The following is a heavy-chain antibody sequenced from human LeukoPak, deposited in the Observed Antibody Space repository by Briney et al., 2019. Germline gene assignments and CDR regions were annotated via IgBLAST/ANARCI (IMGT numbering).Heavy chain of an antibody. CDR1: GGTFSSYA. D-gene: IGHD4-23*01. Sequence: ASVKVSCKASGGTFSSYAISWVRQAPGQGLEWMGGIIPIFGTANYAQKFQGRVTITTDGSTSTAYMELSSLRSDDTAVYYCARESGGGYFDYWGQGTLVTVSS. V-gene: IGHV1-69*05. CDR3: ARESGGGYFDY. CDR2: IIPIFGTA. J-gene: IGHJ4*02.